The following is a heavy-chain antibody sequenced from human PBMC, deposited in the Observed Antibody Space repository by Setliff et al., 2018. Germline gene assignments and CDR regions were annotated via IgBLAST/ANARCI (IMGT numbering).Heavy chain of an antibody. Sequence: GGSLRLSCVASGFSFTIYAMGWVRKAPGQGLEWVSAISDNGGSAFYSDSVKGRLTIPRGNSMNTLYLQMTSLRAEDTALYYCARMGSGSLPVIDYWGQGSLVTVSS. V-gene: IGHV3-23*01. CDR3: ARMGSGSLPVIDY. CDR1: GFSFTIYA. J-gene: IGHJ4*02. CDR2: ISDNGGSA. D-gene: IGHD3-10*01.